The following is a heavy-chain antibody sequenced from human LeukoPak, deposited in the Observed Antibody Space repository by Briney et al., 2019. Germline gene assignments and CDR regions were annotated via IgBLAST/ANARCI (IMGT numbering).Heavy chain of an antibody. J-gene: IGHJ4*02. D-gene: IGHD6-6*01. V-gene: IGHV4-59*01. CDR3: ARSSQDSSTSFEY. CDR1: GGSISPYY. Sequence: PSETLSLTCTVSGGSISPYYWSWIRQPPGKRLEYIVYIYHSGSTNYNPSLKSRVTMSVDKSKNQCSLRLSSVTAADTAIYFCARSSQDSSTSFEYWGQGTLVTVSS. CDR2: IYHSGST.